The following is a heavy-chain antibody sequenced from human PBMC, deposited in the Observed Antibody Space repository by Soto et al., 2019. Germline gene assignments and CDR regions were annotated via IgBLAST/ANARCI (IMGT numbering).Heavy chain of an antibody. CDR2: INPNSGGT. CDR1: GYTFTGYY. D-gene: IGHD6-13*01. J-gene: IGHJ6*02. Sequence: GASVKVSCKASGYTFTGYYMHWVRQAPGQGLEWMGWINPNSGGTNYAQKFQGRVTMTRATSISTAYMELSRLRSDDTAVYYCATPSKDRIAAAGTAPYYYYGMDVWGQGTTVTVSS. CDR3: ATPSKDRIAAAGTAPYYYYGMDV. V-gene: IGHV1-2*02.